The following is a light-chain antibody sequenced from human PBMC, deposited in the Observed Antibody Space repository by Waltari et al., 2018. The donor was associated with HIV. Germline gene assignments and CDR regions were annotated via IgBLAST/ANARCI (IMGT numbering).Light chain of an antibody. CDR2: DDS. Sequence: SYVLTQPPSVSVAPRQTASITCGGNRVGSQRVHWYQQKPGQAPVLVVYDDSDRPSGIPGRFSGSNSGNTATLTISRVEAGDEADYYCQVWDSSSDHPVFGGGTKLTVL. V-gene: IGLV3-21*02. J-gene: IGLJ2*01. CDR1: RVGSQR. CDR3: QVWDSSSDHPV.